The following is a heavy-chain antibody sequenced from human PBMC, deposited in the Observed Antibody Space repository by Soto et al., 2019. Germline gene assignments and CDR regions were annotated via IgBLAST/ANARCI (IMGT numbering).Heavy chain of an antibody. CDR1: GFDFSTSA. CDR2: IVVGNGNT. J-gene: IGHJ1*01. Sequence: GASVEVSCKASGFDFSTSAVQWLRQARGQRLEWVGWIVVGNGNTNYAQNFQGRVTITRDMSASTAYLELSRLESGDTAVYYCATDQLYYLAWAQGPLVTVSS. V-gene: IGHV1-58*01. D-gene: IGHD2-8*01. CDR3: ATDQLYYLA.